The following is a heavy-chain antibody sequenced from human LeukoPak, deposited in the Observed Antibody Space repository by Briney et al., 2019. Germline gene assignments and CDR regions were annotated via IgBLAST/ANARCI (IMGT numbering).Heavy chain of an antibody. CDR2: ISASGGST. V-gene: IGHV3-23*01. J-gene: IGHJ4*02. CDR1: GFTFSSYG. CDR3: AKWGDYDVLTGYYVPDY. Sequence: GGSLRLSCAASGFTFSSYGMSWVRQAPGKGLEWVSGISASGGSTYYADSVKGRFTVSRDNSKSTLYLQMNSLRAEDTALYYCAKWGDYDVLTGYYVPDYWGQGTLVTVSS. D-gene: IGHD3-9*01.